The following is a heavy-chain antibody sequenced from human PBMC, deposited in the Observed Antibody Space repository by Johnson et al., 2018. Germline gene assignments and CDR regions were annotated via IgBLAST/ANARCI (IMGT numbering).Heavy chain of an antibody. V-gene: IGHV3-53*01. CDR2: MYSGGTT. CDR1: GFTVSSKY. CDR3: ATPLLAWEREGAFDI. Sequence: VQLVESGGGLIQPGGSLRLSCAASGFTVSSKYMSWVRQAPGKGLEWVAAMYSGGTTYYADSVKGRFTISRDNSKTTLYLQMNSRRAEDTAVYYCATPLLAWEREGAFDIWGQVTMVTVSS. J-gene: IGHJ3*02. D-gene: IGHD1-26*01.